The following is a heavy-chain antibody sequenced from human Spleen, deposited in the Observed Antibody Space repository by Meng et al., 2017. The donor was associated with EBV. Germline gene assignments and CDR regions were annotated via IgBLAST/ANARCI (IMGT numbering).Heavy chain of an antibody. Sequence: QGQLQQWGAGLLRPSETPSLTCAVCGGSFSGYYWSWIRQPPGKGLEWIGEINHSGSTNYNPSLKSRVTISVDTSTNQFSLKLSSVTAADTAVYYCARGRLDIVVVPAAAGNWFDPWGQGTLVTVAS. CDR3: ARGRLDIVVVPAAAGNWFDP. CDR2: INHSGST. V-gene: IGHV4-34*01. J-gene: IGHJ5*02. CDR1: GGSFSGYY. D-gene: IGHD2-2*03.